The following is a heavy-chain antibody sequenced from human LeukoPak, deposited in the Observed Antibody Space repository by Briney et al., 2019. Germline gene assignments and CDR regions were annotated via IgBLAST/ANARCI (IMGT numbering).Heavy chain of an antibody. CDR3: ARCSGGSCSYDAFDI. Sequence: SQTLSLTCAVSGGSISSSGYSWRWIRQPPGEGLEGIGYIYYSGSTYYNPSLKSRVTISVDTSKNQFSIKLSSVSAADTAVYYCARCSGGSCSYDAFDIWGQGTMVTVSS. J-gene: IGHJ3*02. V-gene: IGHV4-30-4*07. CDR2: IYYSGST. D-gene: IGHD2-15*01. CDR1: GGSISSSGYS.